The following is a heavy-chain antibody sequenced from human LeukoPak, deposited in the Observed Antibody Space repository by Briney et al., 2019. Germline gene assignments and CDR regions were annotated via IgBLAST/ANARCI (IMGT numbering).Heavy chain of an antibody. V-gene: IGHV3-30*18. CDR3: ANLAVAGIFDY. Sequence: GGSLRLSCAASGFTFSSYSMNWVRQAPGKGLEWVAVISYDGSNKYYADSVKGRFTISRDNSKDTLYLQMNSLRAEDTAVYYCANLAVAGIFDYWGQGTLVTVSS. CDR1: GFTFSSYS. CDR2: ISYDGSNK. J-gene: IGHJ4*02. D-gene: IGHD6-19*01.